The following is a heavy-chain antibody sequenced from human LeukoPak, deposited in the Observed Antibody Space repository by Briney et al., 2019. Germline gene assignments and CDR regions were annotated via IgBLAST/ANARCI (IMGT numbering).Heavy chain of an antibody. CDR2: IVPIFGTA. J-gene: IGHJ5*02. V-gene: IGHV1-69*05. CDR3: ARARSPSSGYLLRDHNWFDP. CDR1: GYTFTSYG. Sequence: GASVQVSCKTSGYTFTSYGISWVRQAPGQGLEWMGGIVPIFGTANYAQKFQGRVTITTDESTSTAYMELSSLRSEDTAVYYCARARSPSSGYLLRDHNWFDPWGQGTLVTVSS. D-gene: IGHD3-22*01.